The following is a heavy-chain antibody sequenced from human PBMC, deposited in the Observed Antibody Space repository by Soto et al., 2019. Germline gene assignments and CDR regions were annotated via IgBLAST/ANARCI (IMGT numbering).Heavy chain of an antibody. CDR1: GYTFTGYY. CDR2: INANSGGT. J-gene: IGHJ3*02. D-gene: IGHD3-9*01. Sequence: QVQLVQSGAEVKKPGASVKVSCKASGYTFTGYYMHWVRQAPGQGLEWMGWINANSGGTNYAQKFQGRVTMTSDTSIRTAYMELSRLRSDDTAVYYCARDLYYDTLTGYSRNSFDIWGQGTMVTVSS. V-gene: IGHV1-2*02. CDR3: ARDLYYDTLTGYSRNSFDI.